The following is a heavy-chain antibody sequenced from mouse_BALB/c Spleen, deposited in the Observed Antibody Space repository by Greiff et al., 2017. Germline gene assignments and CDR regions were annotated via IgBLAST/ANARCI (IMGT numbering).Heavy chain of an antibody. CDR2: IAPGSGST. CDR1: GYTFTSYW. Sequence: DLVKPGASVKLSCKASGYTFTSYWINWIKQRPGQGLEWIGRIAPGSGSTYYNEMFKGKATLTVDTSSSTAYIQLSSLSSEDSAVYVCARHYGSSYGYFDYWGQGTTLTVSS. J-gene: IGHJ2*01. CDR3: ARHYGSSYGYFDY. D-gene: IGHD1-1*01. V-gene: IGHV1S41*01.